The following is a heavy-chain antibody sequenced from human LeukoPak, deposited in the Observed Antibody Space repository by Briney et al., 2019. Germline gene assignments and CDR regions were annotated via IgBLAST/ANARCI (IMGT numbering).Heavy chain of an antibody. D-gene: IGHD3-22*01. CDR3: ARSHDSSGYYYPFDY. Sequence: SETLSLTCTVSGGSISSFYWSWIRQPAGKGLEWIGRIYTSGNTNYNPSLKSRVTMSVDTSKNQFSLKLSSVTAADTAVYYCARSHDSSGYYYPFDYWGQGTLVTVSS. CDR2: IYTSGNT. V-gene: IGHV4-4*07. CDR1: GGSISSFY. J-gene: IGHJ4*02.